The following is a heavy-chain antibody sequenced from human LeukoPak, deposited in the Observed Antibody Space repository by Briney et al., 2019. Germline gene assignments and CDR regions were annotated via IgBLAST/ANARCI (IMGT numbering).Heavy chain of an antibody. V-gene: IGHV3-49*04. CDR1: GFTSGDYA. J-gene: IGHJ4*02. CDR2: IRSKIYGGTP. Sequence: SGGSLRLSCTASGFTSGDYAMTWVRQAPGKGLEWVGFIRSKIYGGTPEYAASVKGRFTISRDDSKGIAYLQMNSLKTEDTAVYYCTRDQTPYYWGQGTLVTVSS. CDR3: TRDQTPYY.